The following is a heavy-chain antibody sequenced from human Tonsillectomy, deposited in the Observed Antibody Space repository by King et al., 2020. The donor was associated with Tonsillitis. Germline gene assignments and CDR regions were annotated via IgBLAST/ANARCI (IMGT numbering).Heavy chain of an antibody. V-gene: IGHV3-33*01. Sequence: VQLVESGGGVVQPGRSLRLSCAASGFTFSSYGMHWVRQAPGKGLEWVAVIWYDGSNKYYADSVKGRFTISRDNSKNTLYLQMNSLRAEDTAVYYCARDSAWYYYDTSDAFDIWGQGTMVTVSS. D-gene: IGHD3-22*01. J-gene: IGHJ3*02. CDR1: GFTFSSYG. CDR2: IWYDGSNK. CDR3: ARDSAWYYYDTSDAFDI.